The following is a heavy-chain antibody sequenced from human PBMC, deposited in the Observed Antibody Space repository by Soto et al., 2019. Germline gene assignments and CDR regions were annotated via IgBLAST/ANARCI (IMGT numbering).Heavy chain of an antibody. J-gene: IGHJ4*02. CDR3: AREVPIAAAGTLDY. CDR1: GFTFSSYA. V-gene: IGHV3-30-3*01. CDR2: ISYDGSNK. D-gene: IGHD6-13*01. Sequence: PGGSLRLSCAASGFTFSSYAMHWVRQAPGKGLEWVAVISYDGSNKYYADSVKGRFTISRDNSKNTLYLQMNSLRAEDTAVYYCAREVPIAAAGTLDYWGQGTLVTVSS.